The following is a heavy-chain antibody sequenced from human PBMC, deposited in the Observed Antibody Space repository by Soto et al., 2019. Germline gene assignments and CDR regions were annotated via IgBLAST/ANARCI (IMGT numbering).Heavy chain of an antibody. J-gene: IGHJ4*02. Sequence: ASVKVSCKASGYTFTSYYMHWVRQAPGQGLEWMGIINPSDGSTTYAQKFQGRVTMTRDTSTSTVYMELSSLRAEDTAVYYCARDEGFTVYWGQGTLVTVSS. CDR2: INPSDGST. CDR3: ARDEGFTVY. CDR1: GYTFTSYY. D-gene: IGHD2-15*01. V-gene: IGHV1-46*01.